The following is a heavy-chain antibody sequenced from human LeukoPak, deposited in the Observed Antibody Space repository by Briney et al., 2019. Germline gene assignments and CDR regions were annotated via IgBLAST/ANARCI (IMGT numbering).Heavy chain of an antibody. J-gene: IGHJ3*02. CDR3: ARDRVPAYCGGDCYPQGVGRAFDI. CDR1: GGTFSSYA. Sequence: SVKVSCKASGGTFSSYAISWVRQAPGQGLEWMGGIIPIFGTANYAQKFQGRVTITADESTSTAYMELSSVTAADTAVYYCARDRVPAYCGGDCYPQGVGRAFDIWGQGTMVTVSS. V-gene: IGHV1-69*01. D-gene: IGHD2-21*02. CDR2: IIPIFGTA.